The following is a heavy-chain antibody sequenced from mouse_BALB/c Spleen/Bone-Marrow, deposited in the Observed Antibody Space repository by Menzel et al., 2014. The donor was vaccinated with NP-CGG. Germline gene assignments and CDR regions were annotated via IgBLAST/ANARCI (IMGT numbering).Heavy chain of an antibody. CDR3: ARGYYGSSLVY. CDR1: GYTFTSYW. V-gene: IGHV1-7*01. D-gene: IGHD1-1*01. Sequence: VQLQQPGAELAKPGASVKMSCKASGYTFTSYWMHWVKQRPGQGPEWIGYINPSTGYTEYNQKFKDKATLTADKSSSTAYMQLSSLTSEDSAVYYCARGYYGSSLVYWGQGTLVTVSA. CDR2: INPSTGYT. J-gene: IGHJ3*01.